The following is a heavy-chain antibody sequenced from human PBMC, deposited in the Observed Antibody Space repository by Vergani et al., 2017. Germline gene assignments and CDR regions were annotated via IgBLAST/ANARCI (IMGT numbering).Heavy chain of an antibody. Sequence: QVQLVQSGAEVKKPGSSVKVSCKASGGTFSSYAISWVRQAPGQGLEWMGGIIPIFGTANYAQKFQGRVTITADESTSTAYMELSSLRSEDTAVYYCASSYYYYDSSSYPYFDYWGQGTLVTVSS. CDR1: GGTFSSYA. V-gene: IGHV1-69*01. CDR3: ASSYYYYDSSSYPYFDY. D-gene: IGHD3-22*01. J-gene: IGHJ4*02. CDR2: IIPIFGTA.